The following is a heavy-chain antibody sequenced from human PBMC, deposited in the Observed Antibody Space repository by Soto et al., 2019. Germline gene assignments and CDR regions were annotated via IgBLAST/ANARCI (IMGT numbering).Heavy chain of an antibody. CDR2: FDPEDGET. CDR1: GYTLTELS. CDR3: ATSGGSVADGEYYYYGMDV. Sequence: QVQLVQSGAEVKKPGASVKVSCKVSGYTLTELSMHWVRQAPGKGLEWMGGFDPEDGETIYAQKFQGRVTMTEDTSTDTANMERSSLRSEDTAVYYCATSGGSVADGEYYYYGMDVWGQGTTVTVSS. J-gene: IGHJ6*02. V-gene: IGHV1-24*01. D-gene: IGHD6-19*01.